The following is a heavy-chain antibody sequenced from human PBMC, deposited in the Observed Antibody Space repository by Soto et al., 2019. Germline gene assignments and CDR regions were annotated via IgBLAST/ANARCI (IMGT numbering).Heavy chain of an antibody. CDR3: AREALLNWFDP. CDR1: GFTFSSYS. D-gene: IGHD2-15*01. J-gene: IGHJ5*02. CDR2: ISSSSSTI. V-gene: IGHV3-48*01. Sequence: EVQLVESGGGLVQPGGSLRLSCAASGFTFSSYSMNWVRQAPGKGLEWVSYISSSSSTIYYADSVKGRFTISRDNAKNSLYLQMNRLRAEDTAVYYCAREALLNWFDPWGQGTLVTFSS.